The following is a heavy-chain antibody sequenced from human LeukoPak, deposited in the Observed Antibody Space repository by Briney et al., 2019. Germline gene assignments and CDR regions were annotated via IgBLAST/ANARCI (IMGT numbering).Heavy chain of an antibody. V-gene: IGHV1-69*05. Sequence: EASVKVSCKASGGTFSSDAISWARQAPGQGLEWMGRIIPIFGTANYAQKFQGRVTITTDESTSTAYMELSSLRSADTAVYYSARDSRGYSFGSFDYWGQGTLVTVSS. CDR2: IIPIFGTA. J-gene: IGHJ4*02. CDR3: ARDSRGYSFGSFDY. CDR1: GGTFSSDA. D-gene: IGHD3-22*01.